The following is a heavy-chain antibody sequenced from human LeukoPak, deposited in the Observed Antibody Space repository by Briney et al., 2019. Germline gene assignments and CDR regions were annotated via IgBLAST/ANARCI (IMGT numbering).Heavy chain of an antibody. D-gene: IGHD6-19*01. CDR2: VSPDSGDT. J-gene: IGHJ4*02. V-gene: IGHV1-8*01. Sequence: GASVKVSCKASGYTFTNNDINWVRQATGQGIEWMGWVSPDSGDTGYAPNFRGRVTMTTDTSISTAYMELTSLTPEDTAIYYCTRGRAAGDWGQGTLVTVSS. CDR3: TRGRAAGD. CDR1: GYTFTNND.